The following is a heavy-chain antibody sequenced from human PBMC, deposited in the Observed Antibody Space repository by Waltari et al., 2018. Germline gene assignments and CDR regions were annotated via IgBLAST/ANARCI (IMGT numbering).Heavy chain of an antibody. CDR3: TLKWLDRIDY. V-gene: IGHV3-49*04. D-gene: IGHD5-12*01. CDR2: IRSKAYGGTT. CDR1: GFTFGDYA. Sequence: EVQLVESGGGLVQPGRSLRLSCTASGFTFGDYAMSWVRQAPGKGLECVGVIRSKAYGGTTEYAASVKGRFTISRDDSKSIAYLQMNSLKTEDTAVYYCTLKWLDRIDYWGQGTLVTVSS. J-gene: IGHJ4*02.